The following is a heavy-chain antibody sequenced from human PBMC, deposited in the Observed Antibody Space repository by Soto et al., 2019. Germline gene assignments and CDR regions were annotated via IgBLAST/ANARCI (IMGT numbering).Heavy chain of an antibody. J-gene: IGHJ5*02. CDR3: ARGREWFGP. V-gene: IGHV1-69*02. Sequence: QVQLVQSGAEVKKPGSSVKVSCKVSGGTFSDYTITWVRQAPGQGHEWMGRVVLILNIINYAPKFHGRVTITADKSASTVYMDLTSLTSEDTAVYYCARGREWFGPWGQGTLVTVSA. D-gene: IGHD3-10*01. CDR1: GGTFSDYT. CDR2: VVLILNII.